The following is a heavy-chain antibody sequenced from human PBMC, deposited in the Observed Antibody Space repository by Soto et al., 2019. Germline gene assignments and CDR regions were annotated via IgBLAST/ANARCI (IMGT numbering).Heavy chain of an antibody. CDR1: GYSITAGGYY. CDR3: ARTYSSGSGWFHP. V-gene: IGHV4-31*03. Sequence: SETLSLTCFVSGYSITAGGYYWSWIRHHPGKGLEWIGSFYSSGSIIYNPSLRSRVSISGDTSSNQFSMSLTSVTAADTARYYCARTYSSGSGWFHPWGQGTLVTVSS. CDR2: FYSSGSI. J-gene: IGHJ5*02. D-gene: IGHD6-19*01.